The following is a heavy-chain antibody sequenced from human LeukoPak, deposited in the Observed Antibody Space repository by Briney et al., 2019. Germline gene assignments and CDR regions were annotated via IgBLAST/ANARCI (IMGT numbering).Heavy chain of an antibody. Sequence: PGGSLRLSCAASGFTFSSYAMHWVRQAPGKGLEWVAVISYDGSNKYYADSVKGRFTISRDNSKNTLYLQMNSLRAEDTAVYYCARGGKYCSSTSCYAGWFDPWGQGTLVTVSS. CDR2: ISYDGSNK. CDR3: ARGGKYCSSTSCYAGWFDP. J-gene: IGHJ5*02. CDR1: GFTFSSYA. V-gene: IGHV3-30-3*01. D-gene: IGHD2-2*01.